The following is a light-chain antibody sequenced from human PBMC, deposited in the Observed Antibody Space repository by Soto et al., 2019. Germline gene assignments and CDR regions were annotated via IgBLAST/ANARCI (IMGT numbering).Light chain of an antibody. J-gene: IGKJ3*01. Sequence: DIQMTQSPSPLSASVGGRGTITCRSSQSMSSYVNWYQQKPGIAPRLLIFAGAKLKTRVRGRGSGSGCGTYFTLTISSLQPEDFGTYFCQHTYSTPFTFGPGTKVDIK. V-gene: IGKV1-39*01. CDR2: AGA. CDR1: QSMSSY. CDR3: QHTYSTPFT.